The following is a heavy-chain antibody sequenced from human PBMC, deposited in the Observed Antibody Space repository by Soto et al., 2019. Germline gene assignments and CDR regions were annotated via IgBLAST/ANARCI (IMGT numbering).Heavy chain of an antibody. CDR2: IKKDGSEQ. CDR3: SREKWCQDF. CDR1: GFTFTAYY. D-gene: IGHD2-15*01. Sequence: EVQLVESGGGLVQPGGSLRLSCAASGFTFTAYYMTWVRQAPGKGLEWVASIKKDGSEQYYVDSVKGRFTISRDNAKNTLDLQMNSLRAGDTALYYCSREKWCQDFWGQGTLVTVSS. V-gene: IGHV3-7*03. J-gene: IGHJ4*02.